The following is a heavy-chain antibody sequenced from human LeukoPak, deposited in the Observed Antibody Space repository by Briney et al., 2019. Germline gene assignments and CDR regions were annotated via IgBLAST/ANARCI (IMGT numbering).Heavy chain of an antibody. CDR2: ISGSGGST. Sequence: GGSLRLSCAASRFTFSSYAMSWVRQAPGKGLEWVSSISGSGGSTYYADSVKGRFTISRDNSKNTLYLQMNSLRAGDTAVYYCARAPYYDSNGYFYGAFDIWGPGTMVTVSS. V-gene: IGHV3-23*01. J-gene: IGHJ3*02. CDR1: RFTFSSYA. D-gene: IGHD3-22*01. CDR3: ARAPYYDSNGYFYGAFDI.